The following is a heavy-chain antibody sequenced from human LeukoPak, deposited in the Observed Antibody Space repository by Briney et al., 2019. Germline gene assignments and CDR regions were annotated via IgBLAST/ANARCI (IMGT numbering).Heavy chain of an antibody. D-gene: IGHD2-15*01. CDR3: AKDFVVVPGLVNYFDS. V-gene: IGHV3-23*01. Sequence: GGSLRLSCAASGITFNKYAMTWVRQAPGKGLEWVSGISGSGSGTYYADSVKGRFTISRDNSKNTLYLQMNSLRAEDTALYYCAKDFVVVPGLVNYFDSWGQGTLVTVSS. J-gene: IGHJ4*02. CDR1: GITFNKYA. CDR2: ISGSGSGT.